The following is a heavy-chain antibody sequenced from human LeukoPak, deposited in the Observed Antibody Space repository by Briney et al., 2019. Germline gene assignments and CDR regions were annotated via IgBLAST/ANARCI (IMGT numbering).Heavy chain of an antibody. V-gene: IGHV3-48*04. J-gene: IGHJ4*02. CDR1: GFTFSSYS. D-gene: IGHD5-12*01. Sequence: PGGSLTLSCAASGFTFSSYSMNWVRQAPGKGLEWVSYISSSSSTIYYADSVKGRFTISRDNAKNSLYLQMNSLRAEDTAVYYCARVMGYSGYGPFDYWGQGTLVTVSS. CDR3: ARVMGYSGYGPFDY. CDR2: ISSSSSTI.